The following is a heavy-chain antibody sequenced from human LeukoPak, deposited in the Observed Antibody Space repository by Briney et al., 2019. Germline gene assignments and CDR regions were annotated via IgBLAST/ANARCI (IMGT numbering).Heavy chain of an antibody. Sequence: ASVKVSCKASGYTFTSYAMHWVRQAPGQRLEWMGWINAGNGNTKNSQKFQGRVTITRDTSASTAYMELSSLRSEDTAVYYCAPTKYSSSWSNFDYWGQGTLVTVSS. V-gene: IGHV1-3*01. D-gene: IGHD6-13*01. CDR3: APTKYSSSWSNFDY. J-gene: IGHJ4*02. CDR1: GYTFTSYA. CDR2: INAGNGNT.